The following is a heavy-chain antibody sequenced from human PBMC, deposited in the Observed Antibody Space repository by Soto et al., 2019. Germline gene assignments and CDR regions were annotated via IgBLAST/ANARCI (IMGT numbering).Heavy chain of an antibody. CDR2: INHSGGT. J-gene: IGHJ5*02. V-gene: IGHV4-34*01. D-gene: IGHD3-3*01. CDR1: GGSFSGYS. Sequence: QVQLQQWGAGLLKPAETLSLTCGVNGGSFSGYSWTWIRQPPGKGLEWIGEINHSGGTKYNPSLKSQVSISVDSSKTQFSLKVTSVTSADTAVYYCARGSMIFGVVALSNWLDPWGQGSLVTVSS. CDR3: ARGSMIFGVVALSNWLDP.